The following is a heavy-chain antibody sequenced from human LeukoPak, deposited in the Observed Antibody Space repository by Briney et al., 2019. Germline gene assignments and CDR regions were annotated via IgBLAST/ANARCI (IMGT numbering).Heavy chain of an antibody. D-gene: IGHD3/OR15-3a*01. V-gene: IGHV4-61*02. CDR1: GGSISSDNHY. CDR2: ISTSGDT. CDR3: ARRPGAGSRDCWFDP. Sequence: SETLSLTCTVSGGSISSDNHYWGWIRQPAGKGLEWIGRISTSGDTHYNPSLKSRVTISVDTSNNQFSLKLRSVTAADTAVYDCARRPGAGSRDCWFDPWGQGTLVTVSS. J-gene: IGHJ5*02.